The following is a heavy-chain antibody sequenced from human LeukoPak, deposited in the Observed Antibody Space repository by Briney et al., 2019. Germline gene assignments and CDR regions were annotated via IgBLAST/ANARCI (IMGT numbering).Heavy chain of an antibody. V-gene: IGHV1-69*04. Sequence: ASVKVSCKASGGSFSSYAISWVRQAPGQGLEWMGRIIPMVDIANYAQKFQGRVTITADKSASTAYMELSSLRSDDTAVYYCARDSPTDTVTPYYYYYGMDVWGQGTTVTVSS. CDR3: ARDSPTDTVTPYYYYYGMDV. D-gene: IGHD4-17*01. CDR1: GGSFSSYA. CDR2: IIPMVDIA. J-gene: IGHJ6*02.